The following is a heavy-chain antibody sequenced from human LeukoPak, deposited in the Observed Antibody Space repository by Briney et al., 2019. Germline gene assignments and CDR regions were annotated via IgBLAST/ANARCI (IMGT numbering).Heavy chain of an antibody. Sequence: GGSLRLSCAASGFTFSSYAMSWVRQAPGKGLEWVSGISGSGGSTYYADSVKGRFTISRDNAKNTLYLQMNSLRAEDTAVYYCARSSGNVWGPMGDYMDVWGKGTTVTISS. CDR1: GFTFSSYA. D-gene: IGHD3-16*01. CDR3: ARSSGNVWGPMGDYMDV. J-gene: IGHJ6*03. CDR2: ISGSGGST. V-gene: IGHV3-23*01.